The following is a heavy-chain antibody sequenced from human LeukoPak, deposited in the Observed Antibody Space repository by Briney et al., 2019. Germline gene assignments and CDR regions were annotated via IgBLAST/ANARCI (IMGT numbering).Heavy chain of an antibody. V-gene: IGHV1-18*01. CDR1: GHTFTSYG. Sequence: GASVKVSCKVSGHTFTSYGISWGRQAPGQVREWMGWISAYNGNTNYAQKLKGRVTMTKDTSTSTGYMELRSLRSDDTAVYYCARLGYYDSSGYGDSDYFDYWGQGTMVTVSS. CDR2: ISAYNGNT. CDR3: ARLGYYDSSGYGDSDYFDY. D-gene: IGHD3-22*01. J-gene: IGHJ4*02.